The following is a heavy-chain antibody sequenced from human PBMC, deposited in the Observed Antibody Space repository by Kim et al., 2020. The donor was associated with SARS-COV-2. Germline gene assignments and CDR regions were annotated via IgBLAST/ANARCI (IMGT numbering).Heavy chain of an antibody. CDR3: AKPRPHWYFEL. V-gene: IGHV3-23*01. D-gene: IGHD6-6*01. J-gene: IGHJ2*01. Sequence: YADSVKGRFTISRDNSNNILYLQMSSLRAEYTAIYYCAKPRPHWYFELWGRGTLVTVSS.